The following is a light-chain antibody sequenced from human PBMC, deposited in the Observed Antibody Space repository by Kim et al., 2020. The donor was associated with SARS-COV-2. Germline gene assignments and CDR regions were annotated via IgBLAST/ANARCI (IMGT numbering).Light chain of an antibody. J-gene: IGLJ2*01. CDR2: DND. CDR1: TSNIGKNY. Sequence: GQRVTISCSGRTSNIGKNYVSWHQQFPGSAPKLLIYDNDKRPSEIPDRFSAAKSGTSATLDIDGLQTGDEAHYYCAAWDSSLSGVFFGGGTQLTVL. CDR3: AAWDSSLSGVF. V-gene: IGLV1-51*01.